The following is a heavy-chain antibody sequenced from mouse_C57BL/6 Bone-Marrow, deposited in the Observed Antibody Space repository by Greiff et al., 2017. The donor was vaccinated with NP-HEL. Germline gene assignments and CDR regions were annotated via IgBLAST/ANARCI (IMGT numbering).Heavy chain of an antibody. J-gene: IGHJ4*01. Sequence: EVMLVESGGDLVKPGGSLKLSCAASGFTFSSYGMSWVRQTPDKRLEWVATISSGGSYTYYPDSVKGRFTISRDNAKNTLYLQMSSLKSEDTAMYYCARLGYYSNWDAMDYWGQGTSVTVSS. CDR2: ISSGGSYT. CDR3: ARLGYYSNWDAMDY. D-gene: IGHD2-5*01. V-gene: IGHV5-6*02. CDR1: GFTFSSYG.